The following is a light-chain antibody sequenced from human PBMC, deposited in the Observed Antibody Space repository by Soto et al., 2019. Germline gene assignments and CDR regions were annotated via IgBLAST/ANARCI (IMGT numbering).Light chain of an antibody. Sequence: QSVLPQPPSLSGTPGQRVTISCYGNSSNIGYNYVSWYQQLPGTAPKLLIYSSNQRPSGVPDRFSASKSGTSASLAISGLRSDDEADYYCATWDDNLNGVLFGGGTKLTVL. CDR2: SSN. V-gene: IGLV1-47*02. J-gene: IGLJ2*01. CDR3: ATWDDNLNGVL. CDR1: SSNIGYNY.